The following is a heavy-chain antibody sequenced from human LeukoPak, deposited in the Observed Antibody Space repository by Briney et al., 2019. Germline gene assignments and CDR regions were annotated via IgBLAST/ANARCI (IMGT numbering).Heavy chain of an antibody. CDR3: ARNRDPGAFDI. CDR2: IYYSGST. CDR1: GGSISSSSYY. V-gene: IGHV4-39*07. Sequence: TLSLTCTVSGGSISSSSYYWGWLRQPPGKGLEWIGSIYYSGSTYYNPSLKSRVTISVDTSKNQFSLKLSSVTAADTAVYYCARNRDPGAFDIWGQGTMVTVSS. J-gene: IGHJ3*02. D-gene: IGHD2/OR15-2a*01.